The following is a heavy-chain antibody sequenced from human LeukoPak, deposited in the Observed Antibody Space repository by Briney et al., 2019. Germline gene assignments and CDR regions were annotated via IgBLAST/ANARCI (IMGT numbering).Heavy chain of an antibody. V-gene: IGHV3-30*02. CDR1: TFSFSSHG. CDR3: ATLVKTGEGGRGYFDH. J-gene: IGHJ4*02. D-gene: IGHD7-27*01. Sequence: GGSLRLSCAASTFSFSSHGLYWVRQAPGKGLEWVAFIYKDENDKGYADSVKGRFTISRDNSNNMLYLQMISLRADDAAVYYCATLVKTGEGGRGYFDHWGQGTLLTVSS. CDR2: IYKDENDK.